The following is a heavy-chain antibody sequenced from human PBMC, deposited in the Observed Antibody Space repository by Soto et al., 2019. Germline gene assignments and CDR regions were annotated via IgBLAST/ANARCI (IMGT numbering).Heavy chain of an antibody. CDR2: ISWNSGSI. J-gene: IGHJ3*02. CDR3: AKDSGITMVRGVTCAFDI. Sequence: EVQLVESGGGLVQPGRSLRLSCAASGFTFDDYAMHWVRQAPGKGLEWVSGISWNSGSIGYADSVKGRFTISRDNAKNSLYLQMNSLRAEDTALYYCAKDSGITMVRGVTCAFDIWGQGTMVTVSS. V-gene: IGHV3-9*01. D-gene: IGHD3-10*01. CDR1: GFTFDDYA.